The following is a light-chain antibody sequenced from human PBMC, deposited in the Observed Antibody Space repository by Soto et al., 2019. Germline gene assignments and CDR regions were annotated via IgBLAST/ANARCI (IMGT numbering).Light chain of an antibody. CDR3: SSYISTSRYV. Sequence: QSALTQPPSVSGSPGQSVTISCTGTSSDVGKYDRVSWYQQPPGTAPKLIIYEVTNRPSGVPARFSGSKSGNTASLTISGLQAEDEADYYCSSYISTSRYVFGAGTKDTVL. J-gene: IGLJ1*01. CDR2: EVT. CDR1: SSDVGKYDR. V-gene: IGLV2-18*02.